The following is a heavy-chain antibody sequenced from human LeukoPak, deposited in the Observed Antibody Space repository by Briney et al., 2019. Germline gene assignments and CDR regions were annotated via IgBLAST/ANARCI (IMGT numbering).Heavy chain of an antibody. J-gene: IGHJ4*02. CDR2: INPNSGGT. CDR1: GYTFTGYY. D-gene: IGHD3-16*02. CDR3: ARGGVYDYVWGSYRQPDF. V-gene: IGHV1-2*06. Sequence: ASVKVSCKASGYTFTGYYMHWVRQAPGQGLEWMGRINPNSGGTNYAQKFQGRVTMTRDTSICTAYMELSRLRSDDTAVYYCARGGVYDYVWGSYRQPDFWGQGTLVTVSS.